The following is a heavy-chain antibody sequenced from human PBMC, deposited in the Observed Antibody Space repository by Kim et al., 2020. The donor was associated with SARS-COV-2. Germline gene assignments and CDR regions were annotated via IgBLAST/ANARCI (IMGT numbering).Heavy chain of an antibody. CDR3: ARVLENWEPAAFDI. CDR2: IISSSSDK. J-gene: IGHJ3*02. V-gene: IGHV3-21*01. Sequence: GKGLEWVSSIISSSSDKYNTDSVKGRFTIYRDNAKNSLYLQMNSLRAEDTAGYDCARVLENWEPAAFDIWGQGTMVTVAS. D-gene: IGHD1-26*01.